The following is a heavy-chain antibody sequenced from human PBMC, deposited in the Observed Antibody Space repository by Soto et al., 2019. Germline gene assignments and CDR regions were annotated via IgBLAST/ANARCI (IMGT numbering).Heavy chain of an antibody. J-gene: IGHJ2*01. CDR3: AKGTETVAGNYFDL. CDR2: ISGSGAAT. V-gene: IGHV3-23*01. Sequence: EVQLLESGGDFVQPGGSLRLSCAASGFTFSRSAMSWVRQAPGKGLEWVSSISGSGAATYYADSVKGRFTISRDNSKTTLFLQINSLRVEDTAVYYCAKGTETVAGNYFDLWGRGTLVTVSS. CDR1: GFTFSRSA. D-gene: IGHD6-19*01.